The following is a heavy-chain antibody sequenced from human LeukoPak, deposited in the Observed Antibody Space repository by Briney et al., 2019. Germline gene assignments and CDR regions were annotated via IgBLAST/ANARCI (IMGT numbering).Heavy chain of an antibody. J-gene: IGHJ6*02. V-gene: IGHV3-66*01. D-gene: IGHD4-11*01. CDR1: GFAVSSKY. CDR2: IYTGGST. Sequence: PGGSLRHSCAASGFAVSSKYMTWVRQAPGKGLEWVSLIYTGGSTYYADSVKGRSTISRDNSKNTLYLQMNSLRDEDTAVYYCASGTTVTSHYYGMDVWGQGTTVTVSS. CDR3: ASGTTVTSHYYGMDV.